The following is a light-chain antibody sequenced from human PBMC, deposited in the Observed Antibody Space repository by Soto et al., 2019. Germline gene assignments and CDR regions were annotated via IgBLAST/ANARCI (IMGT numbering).Light chain of an antibody. CDR1: SSDVGGYKF. Sequence: QSVLTQPRSVSGSPGQSVTISCTGTSSDVGGYKFVSWYQQHPGKAPKFMIYEVSKRHSGVPDRFSGSKSGNTTFLTISRLKTEDEADYSCCSYAGFYTSVFGTGTKLTVL. CDR2: EVS. J-gene: IGLJ1*01. CDR3: CSYAGFYTSV. V-gene: IGLV2-11*01.